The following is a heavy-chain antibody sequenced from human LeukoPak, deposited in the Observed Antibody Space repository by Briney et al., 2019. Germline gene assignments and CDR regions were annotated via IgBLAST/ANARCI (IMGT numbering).Heavy chain of an antibody. CDR2: INPNSGGT. CDR3: ARDSGGPYDYGGNSDWYFDL. J-gene: IGHJ2*01. V-gene: IGHV1-2*04. CDR1: GYTFTGYY. D-gene: IGHD4-23*01. Sequence: GASVKASCKASGYTFTGYYMHWVRQAPGQGLEWMGWINPNSGGTNYAQKFQGWVTMTRDTSISTAYMELSRLRSDDTAVYYCARDSGGPYDYGGNSDWYFDLWGRGTLVTVSS.